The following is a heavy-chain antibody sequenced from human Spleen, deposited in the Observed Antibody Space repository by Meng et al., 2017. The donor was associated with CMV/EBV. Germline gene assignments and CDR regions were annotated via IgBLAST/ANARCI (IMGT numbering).Heavy chain of an antibody. CDR3: AREHGMDV. J-gene: IGHJ6*02. CDR1: GFTVSTDY. Sequence: GESLKISCAASGFTVSTDYMSWVRQAPGKGLEWVSFMYSGDVTYYADSVKGRFSVSRDNSKNTLYLQMNGLRVEDTAVYYCAREHGMDVWGRGTTVTVSS. CDR2: MYSGDVT. V-gene: IGHV3-53*01.